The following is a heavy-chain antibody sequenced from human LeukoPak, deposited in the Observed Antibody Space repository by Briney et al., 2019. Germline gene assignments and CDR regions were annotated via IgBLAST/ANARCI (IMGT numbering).Heavy chain of an antibody. CDR3: CDGMDV. CDR2: ISPGGGTT. V-gene: IGHV3-23*01. Sequence: PGGSLRLSCAVSDFTFSTEAMGWVRQLRGGGLEWVSTISPGGGTTYYAESMKGRFTISRDNSKNTLYLHMDRLRAEDTATYFCCDGMDVWGQGTTVAVSS. J-gene: IGHJ6*02. CDR1: DFTFSTEA.